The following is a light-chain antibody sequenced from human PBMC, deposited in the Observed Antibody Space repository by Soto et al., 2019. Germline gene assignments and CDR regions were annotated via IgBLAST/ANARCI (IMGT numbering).Light chain of an antibody. CDR1: QSLLHSNGFQY. CDR3: MQPLEAPWT. Sequence: IVMTQSPPSLSVTPGEPASISCRSSQSLLHSNGFQYLDWYPQKPGQSPQLLIYLGFNRASGVPDRFSGSGSGTDFTLKISRVEAEDVGIYFCMQPLEAPWTFGQGTKVDIK. CDR2: LGF. V-gene: IGKV2-28*01. J-gene: IGKJ1*01.